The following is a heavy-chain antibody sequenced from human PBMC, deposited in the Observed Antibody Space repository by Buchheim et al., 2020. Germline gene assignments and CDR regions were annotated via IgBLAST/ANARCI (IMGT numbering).Heavy chain of an antibody. CDR3: ARSSMEWLLSWYFDY. CDR2: ISYDGSNK. Sequence: QVQLVESGGGVVQPGRSLRLSCAASGFTFSSYAMHWARQAPGKGLEWVAVISYDGSNKYYADSVKGRFTISRDNSKNTLYLQMNSLRAEDTAVYYCARSSMEWLLSWYFDYWGQGTL. J-gene: IGHJ4*02. CDR1: GFTFSSYA. V-gene: IGHV3-30-3*01. D-gene: IGHD3-3*01.